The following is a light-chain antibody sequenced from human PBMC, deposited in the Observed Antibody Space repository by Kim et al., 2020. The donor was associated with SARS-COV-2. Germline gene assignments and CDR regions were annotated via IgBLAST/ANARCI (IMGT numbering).Light chain of an antibody. CDR3: QVWDSSSDHPV. V-gene: IGLV3-21*04. Sequence: AQGKTARSTCGGNNIGSKRVHWYQQKPGQAPVLVIYYDSDRPSGIPERFSGSNSGNTATLTISRVEAGDDADYYCQVWDSSSDHPVFGGGTQLTVL. J-gene: IGLJ3*02. CDR1: NIGSKR. CDR2: YDS.